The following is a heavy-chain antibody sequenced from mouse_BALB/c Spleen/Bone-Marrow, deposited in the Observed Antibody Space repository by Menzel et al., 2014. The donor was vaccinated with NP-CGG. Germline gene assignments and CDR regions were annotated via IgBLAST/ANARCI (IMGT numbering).Heavy chain of an antibody. J-gene: IGHJ1*01. CDR3: ARRVYGNYWYFDV. CDR2: IYPGDGDT. CDR1: GYAFSSYW. D-gene: IGHD2-1*01. Sequence: QVQLQQPGAELVRPGSPVKISCKASGYAFSSYWMNWVKQRPGQGLEWIGQIYPGDGDTNYNGKFKGKATLTADKSSSTAYMQLSSLTSEDSAVYFCARRVYGNYWYFDVWGAGTTVTVSS. V-gene: IGHV1-80*01.